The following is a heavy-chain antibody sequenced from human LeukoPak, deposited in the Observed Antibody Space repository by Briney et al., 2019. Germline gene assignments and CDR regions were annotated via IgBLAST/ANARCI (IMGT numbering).Heavy chain of an antibody. Sequence: SETLSLTCTVSGGSISSYYWSWIRQPPGKGLEWIGYIYYSGSTNYNPSLKSRVTISVDTSKNQFSLKLSSVTAADTAVYYCARHGGYSGYDDAFDIWGQGTMVTVSS. CDR1: GGSISSYY. J-gene: IGHJ3*02. CDR2: IYYSGST. V-gene: IGHV4-59*08. CDR3: ARHGGYSGYDDAFDI. D-gene: IGHD5-12*01.